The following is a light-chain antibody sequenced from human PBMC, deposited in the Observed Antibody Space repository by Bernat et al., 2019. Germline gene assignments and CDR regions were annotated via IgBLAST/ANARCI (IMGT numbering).Light chain of an antibody. CDR3: QRTDSVPLT. J-gene: IGKJ4*01. CDR2: SAS. V-gene: IGKV1-12*01. Sequence: DIQMTQSPSSVSASIGDRVTITCRASQGIAKWLAWYQVKPGKAPKLLIYSASTLQNGVPSRFSGSGSWTDFTLTIDSLQSEDFATYYCQRTDSVPLTFGGGTAVEIK. CDR1: QGIAKW.